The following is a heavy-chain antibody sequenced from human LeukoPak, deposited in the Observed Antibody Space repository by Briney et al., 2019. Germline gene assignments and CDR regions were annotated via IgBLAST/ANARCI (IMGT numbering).Heavy chain of an antibody. CDR1: GYTFTSYD. CDR2: MNPNSGNT. CDR3: ARGCSSTSCYASYYYYYYMDV. D-gene: IGHD2-2*01. J-gene: IGHJ6*03. V-gene: IGHV1-8*01. Sequence: ASVKVSCTASGYTFTSYDINWVRQATGQGLEWMGWMNPNSGNTGYAQKFQGRVTMTRNTSISTAYMELSSLRSEDTAVYYCARGCSSTSCYASYYYYYYMDVWGKGTTVTISS.